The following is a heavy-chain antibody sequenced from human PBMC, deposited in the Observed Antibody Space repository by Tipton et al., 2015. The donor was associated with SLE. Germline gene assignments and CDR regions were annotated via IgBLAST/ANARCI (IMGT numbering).Heavy chain of an antibody. Sequence: GSLRLSCAASGSTFSRYWMHWVRQAPGKGVVWVSHVRSDGTTRSYVDSVKGRFTISRDNAKNTVYLQMDSLRAEDTAVYYCARGQFSAFDIWGQGTLVTVSS. CDR1: GSTFSRYW. J-gene: IGHJ3*02. V-gene: IGHV3-74*01. D-gene: IGHD4-11*01. CDR3: ARGQFSAFDI. CDR2: VRSDGTTR.